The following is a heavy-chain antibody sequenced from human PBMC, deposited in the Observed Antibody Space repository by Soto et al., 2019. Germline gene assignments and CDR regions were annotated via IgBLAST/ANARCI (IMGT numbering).Heavy chain of an antibody. V-gene: IGHV3-15*07. CDR1: GFTFSNAW. CDR3: TSFIYEFEEGYYYYGMDV. J-gene: IGHJ6*02. D-gene: IGHD3-3*01. Sequence: GGSLRLSCAASGFTFSNAWMNWVRQAPGKGLEWVGRIKSKTDGGTTDYAAPVKGRFTISRDDSKNTLYLQMNSLKTEDTAVYYCTSFIYEFEEGYYYYGMDVWGQGTTVTVSS. CDR2: IKSKTDGGTT.